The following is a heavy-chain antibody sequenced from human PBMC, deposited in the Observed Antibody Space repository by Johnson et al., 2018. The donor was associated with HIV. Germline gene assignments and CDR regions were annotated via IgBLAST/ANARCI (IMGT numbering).Heavy chain of an antibody. J-gene: IGHJ3*02. Sequence: VQLVESGGDLVLPGGSLRLSCAASGFTVSRNYMSWVRQAPGKGLEWVSVLFSGDTTYYADSVNGRFTISRDNSKNMLYLQMNSLRAGDTAVYYCARDNGEDAFDIWGQGTMVTVSS. CDR3: ARDNGEDAFDI. V-gene: IGHV3-66*01. CDR2: LFSGDTT. D-gene: IGHD4-17*01. CDR1: GFTVSRNY.